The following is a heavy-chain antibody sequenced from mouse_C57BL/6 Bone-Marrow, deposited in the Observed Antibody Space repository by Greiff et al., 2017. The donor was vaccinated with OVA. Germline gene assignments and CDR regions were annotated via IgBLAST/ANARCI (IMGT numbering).Heavy chain of an antibody. D-gene: IGHD2-3*01. Sequence: EVQVVESGPGLVKPSQSLSLTCSVTGYSITSGYYWNWIRQFPGNKLEWMGYISYDGSNNYNPSLKNRISITRDTSKNQFFLKLNSVTTEDTATYYCARGLLRNAMDYWGQGTSVTVSS. V-gene: IGHV3-6*01. J-gene: IGHJ4*01. CDR3: ARGLLRNAMDY. CDR2: ISYDGSN. CDR1: GYSITSGYY.